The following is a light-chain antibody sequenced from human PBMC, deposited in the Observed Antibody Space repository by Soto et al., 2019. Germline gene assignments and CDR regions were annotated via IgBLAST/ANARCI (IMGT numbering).Light chain of an antibody. V-gene: IGKV3-11*01. CDR2: DAS. J-gene: IGKJ1*01. CDR3: QQRSNWPPWT. Sequence: EIVLTQSPATLSLSPGDRATLSCRASQSVSSYLAWYQQKPGQAPRLLIYDASNRATGIPARFSGSGSGTDFTLTISSLEHEDFAVYYCQQRSNWPPWTFGQGTKVEIK. CDR1: QSVSSY.